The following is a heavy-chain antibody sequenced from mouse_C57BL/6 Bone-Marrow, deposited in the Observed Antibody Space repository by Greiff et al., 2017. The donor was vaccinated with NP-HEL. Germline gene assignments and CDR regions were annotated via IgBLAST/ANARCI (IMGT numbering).Heavy chain of an antibody. CDR1: GYTFTSYW. CDR2: INPSSGYT. D-gene: IGHD1-1*01. J-gene: IGHJ2*01. CDR3: ARGGFNYGSRQDY. Sequence: QVQLQQPGAELAKPGASVKLSCKASGYTFTSYWMHWVKQRPGQGLEWIGYINPSSGYTKYNQKFKDKATLTADKSSSTAYMQLSSLTYEDSAVYYCARGGFNYGSRQDYWGQGTTLTVSS. V-gene: IGHV1-7*01.